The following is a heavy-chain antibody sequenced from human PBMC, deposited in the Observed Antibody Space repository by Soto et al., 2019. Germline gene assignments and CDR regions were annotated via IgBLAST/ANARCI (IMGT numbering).Heavy chain of an antibody. J-gene: IGHJ6*02. V-gene: IGHV1-69*06. CDR3: ADNELYSYGMDV. Sequence: SVKVSCKASGGTFSSYAISWVRQAPGQGLEWMGGIIPIFGTANYAQKFQGRVTITADKSTSTAYMELSSLRSEDTAVYYWADNELYSYGMDVWGQGTTVTVSS. D-gene: IGHD2-8*01. CDR1: GGTFSSYA. CDR2: IIPIFGTA.